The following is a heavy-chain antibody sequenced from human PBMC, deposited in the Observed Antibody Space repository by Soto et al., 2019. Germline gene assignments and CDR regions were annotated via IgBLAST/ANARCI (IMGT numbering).Heavy chain of an antibody. J-gene: IGHJ4*02. D-gene: IGHD4-17*01. CDR1: GCCMSSYY. CDR2: IYYSGST. V-gene: IGHV4-59*08. CDR3: ARRYGGNLDY. Sequence: SETLSLTCTASGCCMSSYYLTWIRQPPGKGLEWIGDIYYSGSTNYNPSLKSRVTISVDTSKNQFSLKLSSVTAAVTAVNYCARRYGGNLDYWGQGTLVTVS.